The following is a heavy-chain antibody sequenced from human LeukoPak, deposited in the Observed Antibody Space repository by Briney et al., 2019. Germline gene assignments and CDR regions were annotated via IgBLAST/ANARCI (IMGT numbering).Heavy chain of an antibody. CDR2: IYYSGST. CDR1: GGSFSGYY. CDR3: ARGGVDDILTGYPSIDY. J-gene: IGHJ4*02. D-gene: IGHD3-9*01. V-gene: IGHV4-59*01. Sequence: PSETLSLTCAVYGGSFSGYYWSWIRQPPGKGLEWIGYIYYSGSTNYNPSLKSRVTISVDTSKNQFSLKLSSVTAADTAVYYCARGGVDDILTGYPSIDYWGQGTLVTVSS.